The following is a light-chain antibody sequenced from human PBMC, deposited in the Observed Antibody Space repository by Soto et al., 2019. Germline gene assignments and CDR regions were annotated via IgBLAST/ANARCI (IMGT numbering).Light chain of an antibody. CDR3: SSYTTSSTLLYV. V-gene: IGLV2-14*01. CDR2: AVS. CDR1: SSDVGGYNY. Sequence: QSVLTQPASVSGSPGQSITISCTGTSSDVGGYNYVSWYQQHPGKAPKLMIYAVSNRPSGVSTRCSGSKSGNTASLTISGLQAEDEADYHCSSYTTSSTLLYVFGTGTKVTVL. J-gene: IGLJ1*01.